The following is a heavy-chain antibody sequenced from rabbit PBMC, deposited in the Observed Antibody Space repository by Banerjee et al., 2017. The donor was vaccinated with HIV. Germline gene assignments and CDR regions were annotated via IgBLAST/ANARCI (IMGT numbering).Heavy chain of an antibody. CDR3: ARGKQYYALGADGGYGYAHDL. CDR2: IATGSTGNT. Sequence: QSLEESGGDLVKPGASLTLTCTASGFDLSTYIYICWVRQAPGKGLEWIGCIATGSTGNTYYASWAKGRFTISKSSSTTVTLQMTSLTDADTATYFCARGKQYYALGADGGYGYAHDLWGQGTLVTVS. CDR1: GFDLSTYIY. V-gene: IGHV1S40*01. J-gene: IGHJ6*01. D-gene: IGHD6-1*01.